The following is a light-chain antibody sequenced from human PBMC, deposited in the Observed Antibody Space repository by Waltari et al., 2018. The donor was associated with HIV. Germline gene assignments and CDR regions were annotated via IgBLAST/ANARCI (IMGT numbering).Light chain of an antibody. CDR2: DVS. Sequence: QSALTQPRSVSGSPGQSVTISCTGTSSDIGGYNYVSWYQQYPGKAPKLMIYDVSERPSGFPDRFSGSKSGNTASLTISGLQAEDETDYYCCSYAGSSWVFGGGTELTVL. CDR3: CSYAGSSWV. V-gene: IGLV2-11*01. J-gene: IGLJ3*02. CDR1: SSDIGGYNY.